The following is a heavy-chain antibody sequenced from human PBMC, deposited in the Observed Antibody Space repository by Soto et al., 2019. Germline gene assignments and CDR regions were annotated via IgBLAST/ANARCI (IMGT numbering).Heavy chain of an antibody. CDR3: ARGGPYYYDSSDWGAFHI. CDR1: RFTFSTYA. D-gene: IGHD3-22*01. V-gene: IGHV3-30-3*01. Sequence: QVQLVESGGGVVQPGRSLRLSCAASRFTFSTYAMHWVRQAPGKGLDWVAVISYDGSNKYYADSVKGRFTISRDNSKNTLYLQMNSLRAEDTTVYYCARGGPYYYDSSDWGAFHIWGQGTMVTVSS. CDR2: ISYDGSNK. J-gene: IGHJ3*02.